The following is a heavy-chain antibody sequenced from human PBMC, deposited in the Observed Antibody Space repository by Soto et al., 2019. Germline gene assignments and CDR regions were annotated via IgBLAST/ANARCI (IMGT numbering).Heavy chain of an antibody. Sequence: QVQLVQSGAEVKKPGASVKVSCKASGYTFTTYDINWVRQATGQGLEWMGWMNPNSGNTGYAQKFQGRVTMTRNTTISTAYMELSSLRSEDTAVYYCARWPDGYYYYGMDVWGQGTTVTVSS. V-gene: IGHV1-8*01. CDR2: MNPNSGNT. CDR3: ARWPDGYYYYGMDV. J-gene: IGHJ6*02. CDR1: GYTFTTYD.